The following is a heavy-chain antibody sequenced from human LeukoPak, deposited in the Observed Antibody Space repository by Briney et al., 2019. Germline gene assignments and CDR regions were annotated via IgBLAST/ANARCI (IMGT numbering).Heavy chain of an antibody. CDR1: GGSISSSNW. J-gene: IGHJ6*02. Sequence: SEILSLTCAISGGSISSSNWWSWVRQPPGKGLEWIGEIYHSGSTNYSPSLKSRVTISVDKSKNQFSLKVTSVTAADTAVYYCARELGYCSGASCYFKYYGMDVWGQGTTVTVFS. CDR3: ARELGYCSGASCYFKYYGMDV. D-gene: IGHD2-15*01. CDR2: IYHSGST. V-gene: IGHV4-4*02.